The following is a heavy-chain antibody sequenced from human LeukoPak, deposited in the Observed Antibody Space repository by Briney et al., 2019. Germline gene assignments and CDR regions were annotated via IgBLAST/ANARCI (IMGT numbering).Heavy chain of an antibody. CDR1: GGSISNYY. D-gene: IGHD5-12*01. V-gene: IGHV4-59*01. CDR2: VYYSGST. CDR3: ARLSGYDWESFYDY. Sequence: SEALSLTFTVTGGSISNYYWTWLRQPPGKGLEYIGYVYYSGSTNYNHSLKIRVPISVPTSKNQYSLKLRSVTVADTAVYYCARLSGYDWESFYDYWGQGTLVTVFS. J-gene: IGHJ4*02.